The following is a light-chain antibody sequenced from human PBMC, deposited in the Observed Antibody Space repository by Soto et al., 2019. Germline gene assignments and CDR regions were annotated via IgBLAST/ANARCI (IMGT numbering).Light chain of an antibody. CDR2: GVS. CDR3: QQYIASPRT. V-gene: IGKV3-20*01. CDR1: QTVNRNY. Sequence: EIVLTQSPGTLALSLGDGATLSCRASQTVNRNYLAWYLQKPGQPPRLLVYGVSNRAPGVPDRFSGGGSGTDFTLTIARLEPDDFGTYYCQQYIASPRTFGQGPRWIS. J-gene: IGKJ1*01.